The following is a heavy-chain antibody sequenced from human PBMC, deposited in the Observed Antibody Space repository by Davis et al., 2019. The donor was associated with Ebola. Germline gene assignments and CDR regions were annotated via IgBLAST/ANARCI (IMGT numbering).Heavy chain of an antibody. CDR1: GFTFDDYA. CDR3: TRRAVHDY. J-gene: IGHJ4*02. Sequence: GGSLRLSCTGSGFTFDDYAMSWVRQAPGKGLEWVGLIRSKFYGGTTEYAASVKGRFTISREYSTSIAYLQMSSLKTEDTAVYYCTRRAVHDYWGQGTVVIVSS. CDR2: IRSKFYGGTT. V-gene: IGHV3-49*04. D-gene: IGHD6-6*01.